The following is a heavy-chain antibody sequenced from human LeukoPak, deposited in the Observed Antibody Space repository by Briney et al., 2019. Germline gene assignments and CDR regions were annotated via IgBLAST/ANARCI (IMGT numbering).Heavy chain of an antibody. CDR1: GFTFSSYE. V-gene: IGHV3-48*03. CDR2: ISGSGSTI. J-gene: IGHJ4*02. CDR3: ARAHIAALDY. Sequence: GGSLRLSCAASGFTFSSYEMNWVRQAPGKGLEWLSYISGSGSTIYFADSVQGRSTISRDNAKNSLYLQMNSLRAEDTAVYYCARAHIAALDYWGQGTLVTVSS. D-gene: IGHD6-13*01.